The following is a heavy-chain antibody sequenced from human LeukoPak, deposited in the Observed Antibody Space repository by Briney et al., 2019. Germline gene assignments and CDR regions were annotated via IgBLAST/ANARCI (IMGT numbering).Heavy chain of an antibody. CDR2: ISSGSDYI. D-gene: IGHD3-3*01. V-gene: IGHV3-21*04. J-gene: IGHJ4*02. CDR3: ARDVAADYNFRSGYLGPFDY. Sequence: GGSLRLSCAASGFTFSSFTLTWVRQAPGEGLEWVSSISSGSDYIYYADSVNGRFTISRDNAKNSLYLHMNILRAEDTAVYYCARDVAADYNFRSGYLGPFDYWGQGTLVTVSS. CDR1: GFTFSSFT.